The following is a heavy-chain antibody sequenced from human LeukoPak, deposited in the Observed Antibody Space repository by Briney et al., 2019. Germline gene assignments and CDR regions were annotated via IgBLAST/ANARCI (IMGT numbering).Heavy chain of an antibody. Sequence: ASVKVSCKASGGTFSSYAISWVRQAPGQGLEWMGGIIPIFGTANYAQKLQGRVTMTTDTSTSTAYMELRSLRSDDTAVYYCARDGYPSSGWENWFDPWGQGTLVTVSS. CDR2: IIPIFGTA. J-gene: IGHJ5*02. CDR3: ARDGYPSSGWENWFDP. D-gene: IGHD6-19*01. V-gene: IGHV1-69*05. CDR1: GGTFSSYA.